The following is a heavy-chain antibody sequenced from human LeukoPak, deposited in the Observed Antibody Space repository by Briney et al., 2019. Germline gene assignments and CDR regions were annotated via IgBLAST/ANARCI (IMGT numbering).Heavy chain of an antibody. V-gene: IGHV5-51*01. J-gene: IGHJ3*02. CDR3: ARHLYGSGSQWDAFDI. CDR1: GYSFTSYW. D-gene: IGHD3-10*01. Sequence: GESLKISCKGSGYSFTSYWIGWVRQMPGKGLEWMGIIYPGDSDTRYSPSFQGQVTISADKSISTAYLQWSSLKASDTAMYYCARHLYGSGSQWDAFDIWGQGTMVTVSS. CDR2: IYPGDSDT.